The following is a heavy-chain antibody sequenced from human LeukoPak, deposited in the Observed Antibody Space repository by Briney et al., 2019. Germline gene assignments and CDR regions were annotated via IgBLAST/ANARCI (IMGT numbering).Heavy chain of an antibody. V-gene: IGHV4-34*01. Sequence: SGTLSLTCAVYGGSFSGYYWSWIRQPPGKGLEWIGEINHSGSTNYNPSLKSRVTISVDTSKNQFSLKLSSVTAADTAVYYCARYLKTYYYGSGSYPFDPWGQGTLVTVSS. CDR2: INHSGST. CDR3: ARYLKTYYYGSGSYPFDP. CDR1: GGSFSGYY. J-gene: IGHJ5*02. D-gene: IGHD3-10*01.